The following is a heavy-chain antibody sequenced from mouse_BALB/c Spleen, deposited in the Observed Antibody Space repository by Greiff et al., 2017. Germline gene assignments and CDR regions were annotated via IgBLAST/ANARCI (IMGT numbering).Heavy chain of an antibody. D-gene: IGHD4-1*01. CDR2: INPYNDGT. V-gene: IGHV1-14*01. Sequence: EVKLMESGPELVKPGASVKMSCKASGYTFTSYVMHWVKQKPGQGLEWIGYINPYNDGTKYNEKFKGKATLTSDKSSSTAYMELSSLTSEDSAVYYCARGTGTRGFDYWGQGTTLTVSS. CDR3: ARGTGTRGFDY. J-gene: IGHJ2*01. CDR1: GYTFTSYV.